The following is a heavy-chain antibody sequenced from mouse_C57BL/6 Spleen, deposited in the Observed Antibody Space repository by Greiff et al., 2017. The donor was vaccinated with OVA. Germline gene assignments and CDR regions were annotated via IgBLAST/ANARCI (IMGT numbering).Heavy chain of an antibody. CDR2: IWSDGST. D-gene: IGHD1-1*01. J-gene: IGHJ4*01. CDR1: GFSLTSYG. CDR3: ARQRYYGSSYAMDY. V-gene: IGHV2-6-1*01. Sequence: QVQLKESGPGLVAPSQSLSITCTVSGFSLTSYGVHWVRQPPGKGLEWLVVIWSDGSTAYNSALKSRLSISKDNSKSQVFLKMNSLQTEDTAMYYCARQRYYGSSYAMDYWGQGTSVTVSS.